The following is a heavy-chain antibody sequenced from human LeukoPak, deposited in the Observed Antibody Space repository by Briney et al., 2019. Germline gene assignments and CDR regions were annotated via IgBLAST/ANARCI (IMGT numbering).Heavy chain of an antibody. V-gene: IGHV1-24*01. CDR3: ATAQQNPHFDYYGMDV. D-gene: IGHD2/OR15-2a*01. CDR1: GYTLTELS. CDR2: FDPEDGET. Sequence: ASVKVSCKVSGYTLTELSMHWVLQAPGKGLEWMGGFDPEDGETIYAQKFQGRVTMTEDTSTDTAYMELSSLRSEDTAVYYCATAQQNPHFDYYGMDVWGQGATVTVSS. J-gene: IGHJ6*02.